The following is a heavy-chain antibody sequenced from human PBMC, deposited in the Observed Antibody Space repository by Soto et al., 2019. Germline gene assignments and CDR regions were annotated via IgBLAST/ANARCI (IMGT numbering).Heavy chain of an antibody. CDR1: GGSISSNY. J-gene: IGHJ6*03. D-gene: IGHD3-16*01. CDR2: IYYTGST. V-gene: IGHV4-59*01. Sequence: SETLSLTCTVSGGSISSNYWSWVRQPPGQGLEWIGYIYYTGSTNYNPSLKSRVTISVDTSKYQFSLKLSSVTAADTAVYYCARGGGAGHMDVWGKGTTVTVSS. CDR3: ARGGGAGHMDV.